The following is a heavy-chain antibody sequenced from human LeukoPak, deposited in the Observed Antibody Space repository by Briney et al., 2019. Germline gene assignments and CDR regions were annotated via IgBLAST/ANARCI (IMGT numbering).Heavy chain of an antibody. CDR2: IIPIFGTA. J-gene: IGHJ4*02. CDR1: GGTFSSYA. D-gene: IGHD3-16*02. V-gene: IGHV1-69*05. CDR3: ASRHVGGELSSDYFDY. Sequence: SVKVSCKASGGTFSSYAISWVRQAPGQGLEWMGGIIPIFGTANYAQKFQGRVTITTDESTSTAYMELSSLRSEDTAVYYCASRHVGGELSSDYFDYWGQGTLVTVSS.